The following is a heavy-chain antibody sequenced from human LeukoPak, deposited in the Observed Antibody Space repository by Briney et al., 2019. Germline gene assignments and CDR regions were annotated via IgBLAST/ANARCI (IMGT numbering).Heavy chain of an antibody. V-gene: IGHV3-74*01. CDR3: ARDVAVAGLSSAFDI. Sequence: GGSLRLSCAGSGFTFSSYWMHWVRQAPGKGLVWVSRINTDGSSTNYADSVNGRFTISRDNAKNTLFLQMNSLRAEDTAVYYCARDVAVAGLSSAFDIWGQGTMVTVSS. J-gene: IGHJ3*02. CDR1: GFTFSSYW. CDR2: INTDGSST. D-gene: IGHD6-19*01.